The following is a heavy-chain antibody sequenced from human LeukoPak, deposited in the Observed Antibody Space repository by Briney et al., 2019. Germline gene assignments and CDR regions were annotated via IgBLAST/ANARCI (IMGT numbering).Heavy chain of an antibody. D-gene: IGHD3-3*01. J-gene: IGHJ5*02. CDR1: GFTFSSYA. Sequence: GESLTLSCAASGFTFSSYAMSWVRQAPGKGLEWVSAISGSGGSTYYADSVKGRFTISRDNSKNTLYLQMNSLRAEDTAVYFCAKDPYYDFWSGYRVDNWFDPWGQGTLVTVSS. V-gene: IGHV3-23*01. CDR3: AKDPYYDFWSGYRVDNWFDP. CDR2: ISGSGGST.